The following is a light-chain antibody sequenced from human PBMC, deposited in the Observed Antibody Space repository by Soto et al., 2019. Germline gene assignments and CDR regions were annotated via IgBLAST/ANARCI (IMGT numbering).Light chain of an antibody. J-gene: IGKJ1*01. CDR3: QQSYSTPWT. Sequence: IQMTQSPSPLSASVGGRVTITCRASQSISSYLNWYQQKPGKAPKLLIYAASSLQSGVPSRFSGSGSGTDFTLTISSLQPEDFATYYCQQSYSTPWTFGQGTKVDIK. V-gene: IGKV1-39*01. CDR2: AAS. CDR1: QSISSY.